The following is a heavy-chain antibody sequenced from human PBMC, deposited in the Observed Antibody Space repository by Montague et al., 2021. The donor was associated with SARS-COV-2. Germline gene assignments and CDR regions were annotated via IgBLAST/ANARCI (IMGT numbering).Heavy chain of an antibody. J-gene: IGHJ3*02. CDR3: VRDHPYGGPRWAYDI. Sequence: SETLSLTCTVSGGSITGYYWSWLWRSPGKGLEWIAYIYDGGAVNYNPSLGSRVTISTDTSKNQLSLKVNSVTAADTAVYYCVRDHPYGGPRWAYDIWGQGTVVTVSS. CDR1: GGSITGYY. V-gene: IGHV4-59*01. CDR2: IYDGGAV. D-gene: IGHD4-23*01.